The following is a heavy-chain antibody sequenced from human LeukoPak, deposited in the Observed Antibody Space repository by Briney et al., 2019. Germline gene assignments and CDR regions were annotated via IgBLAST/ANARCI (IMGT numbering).Heavy chain of an antibody. CDR3: AELGITMIGGV. CDR2: VNSDGTRT. J-gene: IGHJ6*04. Sequence: PGGSLRLSCAASGFTFTNYWMHWVRQVPGKGLVWVSDVNSDGTRTRYADFVQGRFTISRDNAKNTLSLQMNSLRAEDTAVYYCAELGITMIGGVWGKGTTVTISS. CDR1: GFTFTNYW. D-gene: IGHD3-10*02. V-gene: IGHV3-74*01.